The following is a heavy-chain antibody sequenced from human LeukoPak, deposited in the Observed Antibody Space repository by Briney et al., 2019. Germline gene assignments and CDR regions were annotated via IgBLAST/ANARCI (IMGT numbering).Heavy chain of an antibody. V-gene: IGHV4-4*07. CDR3: ARDTISGHFDY. J-gene: IGHJ4*02. CDR2: IYTSGST. CDR1: DGSLSSYY. Sequence: SETLSLTCTVSDGSLSSYYWSWIRQPAGKGLEWIGRIYTSGSTSYHPSLKSRVTMSVDTSKKQFSLKLSSVTAADTAVYYCARDTISGHFDYWGQGTLVTVSS. D-gene: IGHD6-25*01.